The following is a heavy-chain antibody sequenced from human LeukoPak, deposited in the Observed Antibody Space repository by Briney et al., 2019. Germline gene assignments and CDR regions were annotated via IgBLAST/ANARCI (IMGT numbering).Heavy chain of an antibody. V-gene: IGHV1-18*01. Sequence: ASVKVSCKVSGYTFTRFAFSWVRQAPGHGLEWMGRINAYNGKTEYSEKLQGRLTMTTETSSSTLYLELRSLGSDDTAVHFCARDTPQHLKRFDDWGQGTLVTVSS. J-gene: IGHJ4*02. CDR2: INAYNGKT. D-gene: IGHD1-1*01. CDR1: GYTFTRFA. CDR3: ARDTPQHLKRFDD.